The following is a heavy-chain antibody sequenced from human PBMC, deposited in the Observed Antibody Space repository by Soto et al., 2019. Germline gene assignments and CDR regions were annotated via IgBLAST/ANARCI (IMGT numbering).Heavy chain of an antibody. J-gene: IGHJ5*02. D-gene: IGHD2-2*01. V-gene: IGHV4-59*08. CDR2: IYYSGST. CDR3: ARQIRRRYCSSTSCYAIGWFDP. CDR1: GGSISSYY. Sequence: SETLSLTCTVSGGSISSYYWSWIRQPPGKEPERIGYIYYSGSTNYNHSLKSRVTISVDTSKNQFSLKLSSVTAADTAVYYCARQIRRRYCSSTSCYAIGWFDPWGQGALVTVSS.